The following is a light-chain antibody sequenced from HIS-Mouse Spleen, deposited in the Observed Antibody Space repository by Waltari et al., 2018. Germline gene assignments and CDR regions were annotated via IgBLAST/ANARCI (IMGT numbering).Light chain of an antibody. J-gene: IGLJ2*01. CDR2: EVS. V-gene: IGLV2-8*01. CDR1: STAVGVYTY. CDR3: SSYAGSNNFVV. Sequence: QSALTQPPSASGSPGQSVTISCTGPSTAVGVYTYVSWYQQHPGKAPKLMIYEVSKRPSGVPDRVSGSKSGNTASLTVSGLQAEDEADYYCSSYAGSNNFVVFGGGTKLTVL.